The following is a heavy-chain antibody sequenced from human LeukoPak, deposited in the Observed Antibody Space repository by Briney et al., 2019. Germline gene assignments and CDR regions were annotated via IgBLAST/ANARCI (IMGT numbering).Heavy chain of an antibody. D-gene: IGHD2-15*01. CDR1: GGSFSGYY. J-gene: IGHJ6*04. CDR2: INHSGST. CDR3: ARAAYCSGGSCYYNYYGMDV. Sequence: PSETLSLTCADYGGSFSGYYWSWIRQPPGKGLQWIGEINHSGSTIYNPSLTSRVTISVDTSKNQFSLKLSSVTAADTAVYYCARAAYCSGGSCYYNYYGMDVWGKGTTVTVSS. V-gene: IGHV4-34*01.